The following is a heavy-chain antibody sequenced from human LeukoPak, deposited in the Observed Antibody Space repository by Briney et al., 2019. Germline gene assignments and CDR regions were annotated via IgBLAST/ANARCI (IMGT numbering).Heavy chain of an antibody. J-gene: IGHJ4*02. CDR3: AKDAQL. Sequence: GGSLRLSCAASGFTFSNYAMNWVRQAPGKGLEWVSGISGSGGSTYYADSVKGRFTISRDNCKNTLYLQMNSLRDEDTAVYYCAKDAQLGGQGTLVTVSS. CDR1: GFTFSNYA. V-gene: IGHV3-23*01. CDR2: ISGSGGST. D-gene: IGHD5-24*01.